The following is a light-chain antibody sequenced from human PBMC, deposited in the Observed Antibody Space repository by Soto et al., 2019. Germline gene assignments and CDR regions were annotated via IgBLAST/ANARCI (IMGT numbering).Light chain of an antibody. J-gene: IGKJ2*01. CDR1: QSISTY. V-gene: IGKV1-39*01. Sequence: DIQMTQSPSSLSASVGDRVTITCRTSQSISTYLNWYQQKPGKAHKLLIYGVFSLESGVPSRFSGGGSGTDFSLTISSLQPEDFAVNYCQQSYSTPPTFGQGTKVEIK. CDR2: GVF. CDR3: QQSYSTPPT.